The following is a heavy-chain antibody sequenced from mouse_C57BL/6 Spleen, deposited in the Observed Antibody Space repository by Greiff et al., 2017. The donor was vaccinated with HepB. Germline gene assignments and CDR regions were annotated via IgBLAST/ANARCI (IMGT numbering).Heavy chain of an antibody. CDR3: ARDLTYGYDEEGYYAMDY. D-gene: IGHD2-2*01. Sequence: DVKVEESGGGLVKPGGSLKLSCAASGFTFSSYAMSWVRQTPEKRLEWVATISDGGSYTYYPDNVKGRFTISRDNAKNNLYLQMSHLKSEDTAMYYCARDLTYGYDEEGYYAMDYWGQGTSVTVSS. CDR1: GFTFSSYA. V-gene: IGHV5-4*01. CDR2: ISDGGSYT. J-gene: IGHJ4*01.